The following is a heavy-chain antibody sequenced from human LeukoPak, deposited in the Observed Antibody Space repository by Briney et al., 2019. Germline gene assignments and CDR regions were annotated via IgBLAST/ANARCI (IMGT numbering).Heavy chain of an antibody. Sequence: GGSLRLSCAASGFTFSSYAMSWVRQPPGKGLEWVSAFSVGGGTTFYADSVKGRFTISRDNSKNMLYLQMNSLTAEDTAVYYCVRAPAYCGGDCYSTFDHWGQGTLVTVSS. CDR2: FSVGGGTT. CDR1: GFTFSSYA. J-gene: IGHJ4*02. D-gene: IGHD2-21*02. CDR3: VRAPAYCGGDCYSTFDH. V-gene: IGHV3-23*01.